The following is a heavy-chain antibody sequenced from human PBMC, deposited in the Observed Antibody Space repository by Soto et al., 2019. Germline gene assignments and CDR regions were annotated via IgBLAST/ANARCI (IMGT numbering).Heavy chain of an antibody. Sequence: QVQLVQSGAEVKKPGASVKVSCKASGYTFTSYGISWVRQAPGQGLEWMGWISAYNGNTNYAQKLQGRVTMTTDTSTSTAYMELRSLRSDDTAVYYCARDEPYQLLQNYYYYMDVWGKGTTVTVSS. D-gene: IGHD2-2*01. CDR1: GYTFTSYG. CDR2: ISAYNGNT. V-gene: IGHV1-18*01. J-gene: IGHJ6*03. CDR3: ARDEPYQLLQNYYYYMDV.